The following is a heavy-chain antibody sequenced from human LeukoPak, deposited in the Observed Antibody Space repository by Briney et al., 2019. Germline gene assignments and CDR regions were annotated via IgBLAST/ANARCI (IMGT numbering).Heavy chain of an antibody. CDR2: LIPIFGTA. Sequence: GSSVKVSCKASRGTFSSYAISWVRQAPGQGLEWMGGLIPIFGTASYAQKFQGRVTITADKSTSTAYMELSSLRSEDTAVYYCARDDVSSSWYYWGQGTLVTVSS. D-gene: IGHD6-13*01. V-gene: IGHV1-69*06. J-gene: IGHJ4*02. CDR3: ARDDVSSSWYY. CDR1: RGTFSSYA.